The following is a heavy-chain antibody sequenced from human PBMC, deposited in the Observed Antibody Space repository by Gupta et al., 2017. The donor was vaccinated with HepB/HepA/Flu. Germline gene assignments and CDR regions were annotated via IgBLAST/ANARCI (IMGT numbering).Heavy chain of an antibody. D-gene: IGHD6-13*01. CDR3: APSAAFDY. V-gene: IGHV3-21*01. Sequence: EVQLVESGGGLVKPGGSLRLSCAASGFTFRSYSMNWVRQAPGKGLEGVSSISSSRSYIYYADSVKGRFTISRDNAKNSLYLQMNSLRAEDTAVYYCAPSAAFDYWGQGTLVTVSS. CDR1: GFTFRSYS. J-gene: IGHJ4*02. CDR2: ISSSRSYI.